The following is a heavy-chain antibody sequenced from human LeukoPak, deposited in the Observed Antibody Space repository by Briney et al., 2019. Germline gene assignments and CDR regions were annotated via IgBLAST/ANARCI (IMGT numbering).Heavy chain of an antibody. CDR2: MNLKSGNT. D-gene: IGHD6-13*01. J-gene: IGHJ4*02. V-gene: IGHV1-8*01. CDR3: ARGLITHPRKQLVLFDY. Sequence: ASVKLSCKASGYSFTSYDINWVRHATGQAPEWMGWMNLKSGNTDYAQKFQGRVKMTWNTSISTAYMELSSLRYEDTAVYYCARGLITHPRKQLVLFDYWGQGTLVTVSS. CDR1: GYSFTSYD.